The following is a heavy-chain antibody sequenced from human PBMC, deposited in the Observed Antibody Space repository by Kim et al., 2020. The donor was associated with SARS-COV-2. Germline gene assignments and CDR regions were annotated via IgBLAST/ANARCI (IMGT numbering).Heavy chain of an antibody. CDR3: ARDYYDSSGYYYGWYFDL. J-gene: IGHJ2*01. Sequence: SETLSLTCAVSGGSISSGGYSWSWIRQPPGKGLEWIGYIYHSGSTYYNPSLKSRVTISVDRSKNQFSLKLSSVTAADTAMYYCARDYYDSSGYYYGWYFDLWGRGTLVTVSS. V-gene: IGHV4-30-2*01. CDR2: IYHSGST. D-gene: IGHD3-22*01. CDR1: GGSISSGGYS.